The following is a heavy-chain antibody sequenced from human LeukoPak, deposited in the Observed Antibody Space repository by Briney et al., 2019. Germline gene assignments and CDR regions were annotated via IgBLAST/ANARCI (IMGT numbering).Heavy chain of an antibody. CDR3: ARWGSNMAREKGDH. CDR2: INHSGST. Sequence: SETLSLTCAVYGGSFSGYYWSWIRQPPGKGLEWIGEINHSGSTNYNPSLTSRVTISVDTSKNQFSLNLSSVTAADTAVYYCARWGSNMAREKGDHWGQGTLVTVSS. J-gene: IGHJ4*02. CDR1: GGSFSGYY. V-gene: IGHV4-34*01. D-gene: IGHD3-10*01.